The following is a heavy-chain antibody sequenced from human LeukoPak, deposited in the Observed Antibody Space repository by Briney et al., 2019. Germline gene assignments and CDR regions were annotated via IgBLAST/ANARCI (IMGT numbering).Heavy chain of an antibody. CDR1: GFTFSSYT. Sequence: GGSLRLSCATSGFTFSSYTMSWVRQAPGKWLEWVSSISSGSGYIKYAGSVKGRFTISRDNAENSVFLKMSSLRVDDTALYYCVRGWFDFWGQGTPVTVSS. J-gene: IGHJ5*01. V-gene: IGHV3-21*01. CDR3: VRGWFDF. CDR2: ISSGSGYI.